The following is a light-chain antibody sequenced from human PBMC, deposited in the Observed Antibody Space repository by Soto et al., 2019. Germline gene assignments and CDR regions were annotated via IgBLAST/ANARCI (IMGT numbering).Light chain of an antibody. Sequence: QSVLTQPPSVSAAPGQKVTISCSGSSSNIGNNYVSWYQQLPGTAPKLLIYENNKRPSGIPDRFSGSKSGTSATLGITGVQTWDEADYYCGTSDSSLSVVFGGGTKLTVL. CDR1: SSNIGNNY. J-gene: IGLJ2*01. V-gene: IGLV1-51*02. CDR3: GTSDSSLSVV. CDR2: ENN.